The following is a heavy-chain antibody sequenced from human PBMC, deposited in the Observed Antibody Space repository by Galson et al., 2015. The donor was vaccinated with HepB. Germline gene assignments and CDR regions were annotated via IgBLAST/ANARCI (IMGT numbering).Heavy chain of an antibody. CDR2: INTNTGNP. Sequence: SVKVSCKASGYTFTTYAINWVRQAPGQGLEWMGWINTNTGNPTYAQGFTGRFVFSLDTSVSTAYLQISSLKAEDTAVFYCARRDGNGWFDPWGQGTLVTVSS. CDR3: ARRDGNGWFDP. J-gene: IGHJ5*02. CDR1: GYTFTTYA. D-gene: IGHD5-24*01. V-gene: IGHV7-4-1*02.